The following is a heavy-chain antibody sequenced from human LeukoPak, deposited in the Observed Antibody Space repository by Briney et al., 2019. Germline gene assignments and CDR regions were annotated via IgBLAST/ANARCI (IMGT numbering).Heavy chain of an antibody. CDR3: ARGGGYFSSPYYYYGVDV. CDR2: IYDSGST. J-gene: IGHJ6*02. D-gene: IGHD6-25*01. Sequence: KSSETLSLTCTVSGGSISSSSYFWGWIRQHPGKGLEWIGSIYDSGSTYYNPSLKSRVTISVDTSNNQFSLKLNSVTAADTAVYYCARGGGYFSSPYYYYGVDVWGQGTTVIVSS. CDR1: GGSISSSSYF. V-gene: IGHV4-39*01.